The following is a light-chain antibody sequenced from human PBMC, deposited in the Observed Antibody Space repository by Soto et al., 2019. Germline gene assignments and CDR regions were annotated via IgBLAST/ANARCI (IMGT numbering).Light chain of an antibody. V-gene: IGKV1-13*02. CDR1: QGISSA. CDR3: QQLNSYPLT. J-gene: IGKJ4*01. Sequence: AIQLTQSPSSLSASVGDRVTITCRASQGISSALAWYQQKPGKAPKLLIYDASSLESGIPSRFSGSGSGADFTLTISSLQPEDFATDYRQQLNSYPLTFGGGTKVEIK. CDR2: DAS.